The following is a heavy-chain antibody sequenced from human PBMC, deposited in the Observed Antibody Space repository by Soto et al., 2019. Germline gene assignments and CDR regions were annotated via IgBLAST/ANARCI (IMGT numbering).Heavy chain of an antibody. Sequence: QVQLVQSGAEVKKPGASVKVSCKASGYTFTSYGISWVRQAPGQGLEWMGWISAYSGNTKAAQNRQDRVTMTTDTSKSTAYMELRSLTSDDTAVYYCARGEANCRRTSCYLYYYYYGMDVWGQGTKVTVSS. V-gene: IGHV1-18*01. J-gene: IGHJ6*02. CDR1: GYTFTSYG. CDR2: ISAYSGNT. CDR3: ARGEANCRRTSCYLYYYYYGMDV. D-gene: IGHD2-2*01.